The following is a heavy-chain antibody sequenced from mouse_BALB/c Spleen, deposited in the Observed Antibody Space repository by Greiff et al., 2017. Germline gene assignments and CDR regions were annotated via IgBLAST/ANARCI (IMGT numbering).Heavy chain of an antibody. CDR3: AREGGYGNYERMDY. J-gene: IGHJ4*01. Sequence: VMLVESGAELVRPGVSVKISCKGSGYTFTDYAMHWVKQSHAKSLEWIGVISTYYGDASYNQKFKGKATMTVDKSSSTAYMELARLTSEDSAIYYCAREGGYGNYERMDYWGQGTSVTVSS. CDR1: GYTFTDYA. V-gene: IGHV1S137*01. D-gene: IGHD2-10*02. CDR2: ISTYYGDA.